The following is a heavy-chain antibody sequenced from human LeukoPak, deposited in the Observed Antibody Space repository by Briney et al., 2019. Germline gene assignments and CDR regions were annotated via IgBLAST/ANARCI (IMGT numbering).Heavy chain of an antibody. CDR2: IYPRDGST. J-gene: IGHJ4*02. CDR3: ARDQEGFDY. V-gene: IGHV1-46*01. CDR1: GYTFTNNY. Sequence: ASVKVSFTASGYTFTNNYLHWVRQAPGQGLEWMGMIYPRDGSTSYAQNFQGRVTVTRDTSTTTVHMELRGLRSEDTAVYYCARDQEGFDYWGQGTVVTVSS.